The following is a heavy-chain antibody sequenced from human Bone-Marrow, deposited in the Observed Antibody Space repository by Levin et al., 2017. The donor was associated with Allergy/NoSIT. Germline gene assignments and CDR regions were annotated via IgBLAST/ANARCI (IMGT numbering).Heavy chain of an antibody. J-gene: IGHJ5*02. CDR2: IYYSGST. V-gene: IGHV4-39*07. CDR3: ARLVAVAGTGNWFDP. Sequence: SQTLSLTCTVSGGSISSSSYYWGWIRQPPGTGLEWIGSIYYSGSTYYNPSLKSRVTISVDTSKNQFSLKLSSVTAADTAVYYCARLVAVAGTGNWFDPWGQGTLVTVSS. D-gene: IGHD6-19*01. CDR1: GGSISSSSYY.